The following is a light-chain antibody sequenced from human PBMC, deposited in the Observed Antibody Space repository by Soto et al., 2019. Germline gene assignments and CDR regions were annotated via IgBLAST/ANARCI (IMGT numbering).Light chain of an antibody. CDR2: AAS. J-gene: IGKJ1*01. CDR3: QQYYSYPWT. CDR1: QGISSY. V-gene: IGKV1-8*01. Sequence: AIRMTQSPSSLSASTGDRVTITCRASQGISSYLAWYQQKPGKAPKLLIYAASTLHSGVPSRFSGSGSGTDFTLTISCLQSEEFATYYCQQYYSYPWTFGQGTKVEIK.